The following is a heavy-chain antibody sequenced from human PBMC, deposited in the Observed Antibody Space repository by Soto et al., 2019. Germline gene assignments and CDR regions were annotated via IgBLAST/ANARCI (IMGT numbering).Heavy chain of an antibody. J-gene: IGHJ4*02. V-gene: IGHV4-4*07. D-gene: IGHD1-20*01. CDR3: ACLYNCTGWSDY. CDR2: IDSSGST. CDR1: GVSITSYY. Sequence: QVQLQESGPGLVKPAETLSLTCTVSGVSITSYYWIWIMQPAGKGLALIGRIDSSGSTNYNPSLKGRVTMSTDPSKNQLSLKLSSVTAAATAVYDCACLYNCTGWSDYWGQGPLFTVAS.